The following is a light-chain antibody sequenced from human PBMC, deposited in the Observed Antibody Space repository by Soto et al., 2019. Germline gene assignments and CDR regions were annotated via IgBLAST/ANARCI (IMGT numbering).Light chain of an antibody. Sequence: DIQMTQSPSSLSASVGDRVTITCRASQSISSYLNWYQLKPGKAPKLLIYGASSLQSGAPSAFSGSGSGTHFTLTISSLQPEDFATYYCQQSYDTPLPFGGGTKVAIK. J-gene: IGKJ4*01. CDR1: QSISSY. V-gene: IGKV1-39*01. CDR2: GAS. CDR3: QQSYDTPLP.